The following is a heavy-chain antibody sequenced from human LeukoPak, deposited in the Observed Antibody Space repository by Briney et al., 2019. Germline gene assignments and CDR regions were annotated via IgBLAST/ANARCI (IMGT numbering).Heavy chain of an antibody. J-gene: IGHJ4*02. CDR3: ARDSSGWYYFDY. CDR2: IYYSGST. D-gene: IGHD6-19*01. V-gene: IGHV4-59*01. CDR1: GGSLSSYY. Sequence: PSETLSLTCTVSGGSLSSYYWSRIRQPPGEGLEWIGYIYYSGSTNYNPSLKSRVTISVDTSKNQFSLKLSSVTAADTAVYYCARDSSGWYYFDYWGQGTLVTVSS.